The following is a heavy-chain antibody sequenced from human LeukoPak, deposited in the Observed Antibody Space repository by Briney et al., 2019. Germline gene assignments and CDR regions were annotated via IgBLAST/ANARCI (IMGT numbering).Heavy chain of an antibody. CDR1: GGSFSGYY. CDR2: INHSGST. V-gene: IGHV4-34*01. CDR3: ARGLYYDSSGYYYGLDYFDY. Sequence: PSETLSLTCAVYGGSFSGYYWSWIRQPPGKGLEWIGEINHSGSTNYNPSLKSRVTISVDTSKNQFSLKLSSVTAADTAVYYCARGLYYDSSGYYYGLDYFDYWGQGTLVTVSS. D-gene: IGHD3-22*01. J-gene: IGHJ4*02.